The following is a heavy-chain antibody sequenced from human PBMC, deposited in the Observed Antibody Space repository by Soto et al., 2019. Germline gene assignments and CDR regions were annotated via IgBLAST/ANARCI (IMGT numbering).Heavy chain of an antibody. CDR2: ISAHNGNT. V-gene: IGHV1-18*01. D-gene: IGHD1-1*01. CDR3: ARGRYGDY. Sequence: QVHLVQSGAEVKKPGASVKVSCKGSGYAFTTYGITWVRQAPGQGLEWMGWISAHNGNTNYAQTPQGRVTVPRDTSTSTAYMELRSLRSDDTAVYYCARGRYGDYWGQGALVTVSS. J-gene: IGHJ4*02. CDR1: GYAFTTYG.